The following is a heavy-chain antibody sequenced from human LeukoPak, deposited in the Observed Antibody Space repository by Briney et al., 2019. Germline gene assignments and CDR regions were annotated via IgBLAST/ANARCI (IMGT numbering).Heavy chain of an antibody. CDR1: GGTFSSYA. Sequence: SVKVSCKASGGTFSSYAISWVRQAPGQGLEWMGGIIPIFGTANYAQKFQGRVTITADESTSTPYMERSSLRSEDTAVYYCARHVSTTGTAGYYYFDYWGQGTLVTVSS. D-gene: IGHD1-1*01. V-gene: IGHV1-69*13. CDR2: IIPIFGTA. CDR3: ARHVSTTGTAGYYYFDY. J-gene: IGHJ4*02.